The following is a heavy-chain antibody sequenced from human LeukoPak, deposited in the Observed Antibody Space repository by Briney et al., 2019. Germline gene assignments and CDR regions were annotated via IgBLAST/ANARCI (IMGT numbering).Heavy chain of an antibody. Sequence: RTGGSLRLSCAASGFTFSSYWMHGVRQGPGKGLVWVSGINSDGSTTNYADSVKGRFTISRDNAKNTLYLQMNSLRAEDTAVYYCAGLRLGYWGLGTLVTVSS. CDR1: GFTFSSYW. J-gene: IGHJ4*02. V-gene: IGHV3-74*01. CDR2: INSDGSTT. CDR3: AGLRLGY.